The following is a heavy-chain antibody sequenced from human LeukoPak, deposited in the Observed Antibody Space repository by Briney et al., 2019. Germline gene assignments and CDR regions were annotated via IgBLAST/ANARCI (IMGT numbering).Heavy chain of an antibody. CDR2: ISGSGGST. Sequence: PGGSLRLSCAASGFTFDDYGMSWVRQAPGKGLEWVSAISGSGGSTYYADSVKGRFTISRDNSKNTLYLQMNSLRAEDTAVYYCAHGWNYGDLSGYWGQGTLVTVSS. D-gene: IGHD4-17*01. V-gene: IGHV3-23*01. CDR3: AHGWNYGDLSGY. CDR1: GFTFDDYG. J-gene: IGHJ4*02.